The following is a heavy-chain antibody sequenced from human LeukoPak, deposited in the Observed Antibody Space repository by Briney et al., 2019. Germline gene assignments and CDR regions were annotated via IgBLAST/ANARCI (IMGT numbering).Heavy chain of an antibody. V-gene: IGHV3-48*02. Sequence: PGGSLRLSCAASGFTFSSYSMNWVRQAPGKGLEWVSYIIISKSTKYYADSVKGRFTISRDNAKNSLYLQMNSLRDEETAVYYCARGRPDRSITIFGVVASPNWFDPWGQGTLVTVSS. CDR3: ARGRPDRSITIFGVVASPNWFDP. CDR2: IIISKSTK. J-gene: IGHJ5*02. CDR1: GFTFSSYS. D-gene: IGHD3-3*01.